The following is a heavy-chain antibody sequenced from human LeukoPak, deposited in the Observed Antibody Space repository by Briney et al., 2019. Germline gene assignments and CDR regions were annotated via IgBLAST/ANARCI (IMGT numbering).Heavy chain of an antibody. CDR1: GFTFSDYY. CDR2: ISSSSSYT. V-gene: IGHV3-11*06. J-gene: IGHJ6*04. Sequence: GGSLRLSCAASGFTFSDYYMSWIRQAPGKALEWVSYISSSSSYTNYADSMKGRFTISRDNAKNSLYLQMNSLRAEDTAVYYCARDLRCSSTSCYHYYGMDVWGKGTTVTVSS. CDR3: ARDLRCSSTSCYHYYGMDV. D-gene: IGHD2-2*01.